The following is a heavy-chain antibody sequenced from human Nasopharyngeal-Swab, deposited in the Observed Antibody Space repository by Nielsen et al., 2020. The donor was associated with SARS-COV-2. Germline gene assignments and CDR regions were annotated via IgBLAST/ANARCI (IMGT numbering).Heavy chain of an antibody. V-gene: IGHV3-23*01. CDR1: GFTFSTYD. Sequence: GGSLRLSCAASGFTFSTYDMSWVRQAPGKGLEWVSGISGSGESTHYADSVKGRFTISRDNAKNSLYLQMNSLRAEDTAVYYCARRKDLFDYWGQGTLVTVSS. D-gene: IGHD2-15*01. J-gene: IGHJ4*02. CDR3: ARRKDLFDY. CDR2: ISGSGEST.